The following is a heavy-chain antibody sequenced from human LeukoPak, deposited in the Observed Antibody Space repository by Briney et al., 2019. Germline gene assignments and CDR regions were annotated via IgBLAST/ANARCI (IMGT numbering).Heavy chain of an antibody. J-gene: IGHJ5*02. CDR3: AKAPYSSGWYERFDP. V-gene: IGHV3-23*01. D-gene: IGHD6-19*01. CDR1: GFTFSIYA. Sequence: GGSLRLSCAASGFTFSIYAMSWVRQAPGKGLEWVSAISGSGGSTYYADSVKGRFTISRDNSKNTLYLQMNSLRAEDTAVYYCAKAPYSSGWYERFDPWGQGTLVTVSS. CDR2: ISGSGGST.